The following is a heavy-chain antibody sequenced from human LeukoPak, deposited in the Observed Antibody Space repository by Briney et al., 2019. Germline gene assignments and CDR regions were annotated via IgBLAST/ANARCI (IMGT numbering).Heavy chain of an antibody. CDR2: ISGSGGST. Sequence: GGSLRLSCAASGFTFSSYAMSWVRQAPGKGLEWVSGISGSGGSTYYADSVKGRFTISGDNSKNTLYLQMKSLRAEDTALYYCAKDTTIFGVVITYFDNWGQGTLVTVSS. D-gene: IGHD3-3*01. CDR3: AKDTTIFGVVITYFDN. J-gene: IGHJ4*02. CDR1: GFTFSSYA. V-gene: IGHV3-23*01.